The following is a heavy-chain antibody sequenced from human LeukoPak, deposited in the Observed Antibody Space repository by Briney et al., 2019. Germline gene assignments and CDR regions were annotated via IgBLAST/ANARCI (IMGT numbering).Heavy chain of an antibody. V-gene: IGHV6-1*01. CDR3: ARDLLPIAAAGRGYFDY. Sequence: SQTLSLTCAISGDSVSSNSAAWNWIRQSPSRGLEWPGRTYYRSKWYNDYAVSVKSRITINPDTSKNQFSLQLNSVTPEDTAVYYCARDLLPIAAAGRGYFDYWGQGTLVTVSS. CDR1: GDSVSSNSAA. D-gene: IGHD6-13*01. CDR2: TYYRSKWYN. J-gene: IGHJ4*02.